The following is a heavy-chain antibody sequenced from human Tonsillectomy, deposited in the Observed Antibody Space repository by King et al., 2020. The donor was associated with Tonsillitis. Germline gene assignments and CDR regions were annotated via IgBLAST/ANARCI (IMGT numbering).Heavy chain of an antibody. D-gene: IGHD2-21*02. Sequence: VQLVESGGGLVQPGGSLRLSCAASGFTFSSYWMSWVRQAPGKGLEWVANIKQGGSENYYVDSVKGRFTISRDNAKNSLYLQMNSLRAEDTAVYYCAGVAIVVVTATQSFDSGGQGPWVPV. CDR3: AGVAIVVVTATQSFDS. V-gene: IGHV3-7*04. CDR2: IKQGGSEN. J-gene: IGHJ4*02. CDR1: GFTFSSYW.